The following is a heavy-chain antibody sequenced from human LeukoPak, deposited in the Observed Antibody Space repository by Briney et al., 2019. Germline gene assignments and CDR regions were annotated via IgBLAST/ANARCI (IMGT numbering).Heavy chain of an antibody. V-gene: IGHV3-23*01. J-gene: IGHJ4*02. D-gene: IGHD5-12*01. CDR1: GFTFSSYA. Sequence: GGSLRLSCAASGFTFSSYAMSWVRQAPGKGLEWVSAISGSGGSTYYADSVKGRFAISRDNSKNTLYLQMNSLRAEDTAVYYCAKDWANLEWLPNYWGQGTLVTVSS. CDR2: ISGSGGST. CDR3: AKDWANLEWLPNY.